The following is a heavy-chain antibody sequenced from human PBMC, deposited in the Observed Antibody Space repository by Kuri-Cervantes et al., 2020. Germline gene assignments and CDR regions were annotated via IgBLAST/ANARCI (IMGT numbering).Heavy chain of an antibody. J-gene: IGHJ6*02. D-gene: IGHD2-2*01. Sequence: GGSLRLSCAASGFTFDDYAMHWVRQAPGKGLEWVSGISWNSGSIGYADSVKGRFTISRDNAKNSLYLQMNSLRAEDTAVYYCARESDVVPAAILNYYYYYGMDVWGQGTTVTVSS. V-gene: IGHV3-9*01. CDR3: ARESDVVPAAILNYYYYYGMDV. CDR1: GFTFDDYA. CDR2: ISWNSGSI.